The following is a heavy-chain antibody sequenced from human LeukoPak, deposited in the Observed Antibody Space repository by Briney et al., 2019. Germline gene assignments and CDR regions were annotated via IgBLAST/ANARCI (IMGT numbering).Heavy chain of an antibody. Sequence: ASVKVSCKASGYTFTSYYMHWVRQAPGQGLEWMGRINPNSGGTNYAQKFQGRVTMTRDTSISTAYMELSRLRSDDTAVYYCARGRSFYSGSYEAINWFDPWGQGTLVTVSS. V-gene: IGHV1-2*06. CDR2: INPNSGGT. CDR3: ARGRSFYSGSYEAINWFDP. J-gene: IGHJ5*02. D-gene: IGHD1-26*01. CDR1: GYTFTSYY.